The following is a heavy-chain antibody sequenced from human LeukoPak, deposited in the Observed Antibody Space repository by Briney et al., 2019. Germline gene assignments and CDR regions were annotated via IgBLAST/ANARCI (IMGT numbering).Heavy chain of an antibody. Sequence: SETLSLTCTVSGGSISSGSYYWSWIRQPAGKGLEWIGRIYTSGSTNYNPSLKSRVTISVDTSKNQFSLKLSSVTAADTAVYYCAREQSGYHDYWGQGTLVTVSS. V-gene: IGHV4-61*02. D-gene: IGHD3-22*01. CDR2: IYTSGST. J-gene: IGHJ4*02. CDR3: AREQSGYHDY. CDR1: GGSISSGSYY.